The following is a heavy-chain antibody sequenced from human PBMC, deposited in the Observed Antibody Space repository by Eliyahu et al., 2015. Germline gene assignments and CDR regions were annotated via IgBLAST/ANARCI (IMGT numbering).Heavy chain of an antibody. Sequence: DGHSQFYADSVKGRFTTSRDISRNTVYLQMNNLAVDDTAIYFCARGIYYFDYWGQGTLVTVST. J-gene: IGHJ4*02. V-gene: IGHV3-33*01. CDR2: DGHSQ. CDR3: ARGIYYFDY. D-gene: IGHD2-21*01.